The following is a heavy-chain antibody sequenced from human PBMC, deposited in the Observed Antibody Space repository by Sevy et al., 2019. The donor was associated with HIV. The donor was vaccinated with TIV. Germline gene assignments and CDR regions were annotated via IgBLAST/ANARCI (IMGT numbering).Heavy chain of an antibody. CDR2: LSFGCGEI. Sequence: GGSLRLSCAASGFTFSKYSMSWVRQPPGKGLEWVSTLSFGCGEINYADSVKGRFTISRDNSKNSVYLQMNNLRPEDTAVYYCAREGCTKPHDYWGQGTLGTVSS. CDR1: GFTFSKYS. CDR3: AREGCTKPHDY. J-gene: IGHJ4*02. D-gene: IGHD2-8*01. V-gene: IGHV3-23*01.